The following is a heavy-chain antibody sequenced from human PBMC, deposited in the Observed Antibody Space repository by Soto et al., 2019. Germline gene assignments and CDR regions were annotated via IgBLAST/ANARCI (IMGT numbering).Heavy chain of an antibody. Sequence: QLQLQESGPGLVRPSETLSLICTVSGGSITRNDHYWGWIRQSPGKGLEWIGDIKSSGSTNYNLSRKSRVSVSVETSKNQFSLKMNSVTAADTAVYYCARLGSSGWYQGSYFDYWGQGTLVTVSS. D-gene: IGHD6-19*01. CDR3: ARLGSSGWYQGSYFDY. J-gene: IGHJ4*02. V-gene: IGHV4-39*01. CDR1: GGSITRNDHY. CDR2: IKSSGST.